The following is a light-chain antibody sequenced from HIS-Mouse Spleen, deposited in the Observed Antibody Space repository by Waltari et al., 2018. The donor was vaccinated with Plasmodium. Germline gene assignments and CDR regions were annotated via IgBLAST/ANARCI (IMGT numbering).Light chain of an antibody. J-gene: IGLJ2*01. CDR2: QDS. CDR1: KLGDKY. CDR3: QAWDSSTVV. Sequence: SYELTQPPSVSVSPGQPASITCPGSKLGDKYACWYQQKPDQSPVRFIYQDSKRPSGIPERFSGSNSGNTATLTISGTQAMDEADYYCQAWDSSTVVFGGGTKLTVL. V-gene: IGLV3-1*01.